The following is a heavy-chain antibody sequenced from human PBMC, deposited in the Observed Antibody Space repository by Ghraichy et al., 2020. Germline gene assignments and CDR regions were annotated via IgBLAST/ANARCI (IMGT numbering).Heavy chain of an antibody. J-gene: IGHJ4*02. CDR3: ASSSSGWLFDY. D-gene: IGHD6-19*01. CDR2: ISSSSSTI. CDR1: GFTFSSYS. V-gene: IGHV3-48*01. Sequence: GGSLRLSCAASGFTFSSYSMNWVRQAPGKGLEWVSYISSSSSTIYYADSVKGRFTISRDNAKNSLYLQMNSLRAEDTAVYYCASSSSGWLFDYWGQGILVTVSS.